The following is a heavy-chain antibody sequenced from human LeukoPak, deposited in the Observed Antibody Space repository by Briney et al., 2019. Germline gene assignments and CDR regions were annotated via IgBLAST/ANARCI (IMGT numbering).Heavy chain of an antibody. V-gene: IGHV1-46*01. D-gene: IGHD1-26*01. J-gene: IGHJ4*02. Sequence: ASVKVSCKASGYTFTSSYMHWVRQAPGQGLEWMGIVNPSGGTTSYAQKFQGRVTMTRDTSTSTVYMELSSLISGDTAVYYCARDPPLYSGSSNYFDYWGQGTLVTVSS. CDR1: GYTFTSSY. CDR3: ARDPPLYSGSSNYFDY. CDR2: VNPSGGTT.